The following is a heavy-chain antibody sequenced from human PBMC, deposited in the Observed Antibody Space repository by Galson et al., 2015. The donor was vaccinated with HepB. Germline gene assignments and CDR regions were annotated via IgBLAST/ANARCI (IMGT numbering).Heavy chain of an antibody. Sequence: SVKVSCKASGYSVTNNAMNWVRQAPGQGLEWMGWINTNTGSPTYAQGFTGRFVFSLDTSANTANLHISSLKAEDTAVYYCARTDFGVVLDVWGKGTKVTVSS. J-gene: IGHJ6*04. CDR1: GYSVTNNA. CDR3: ARTDFGVVLDV. D-gene: IGHD3-3*01. CDR2: INTNTGSP. V-gene: IGHV7-4-1*02.